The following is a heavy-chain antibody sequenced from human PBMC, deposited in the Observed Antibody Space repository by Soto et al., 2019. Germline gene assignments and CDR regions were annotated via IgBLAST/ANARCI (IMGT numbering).Heavy chain of an antibody. Sequence: PGGSLRVSCTASGFTFGYYAMSWVGQSPGKGLEWVGFIRSKAYGGTTEYAASVKGRFTISRDDSKSIAYLQMNSLKTEDTAVYYCTRSPSGDFFDYWGQGTLVTVSS. V-gene: IGHV3-49*04. CDR1: GFTFGYYA. J-gene: IGHJ4*02. CDR3: TRSPSGDFFDY. D-gene: IGHD3-10*01. CDR2: IRSKAYGGTT.